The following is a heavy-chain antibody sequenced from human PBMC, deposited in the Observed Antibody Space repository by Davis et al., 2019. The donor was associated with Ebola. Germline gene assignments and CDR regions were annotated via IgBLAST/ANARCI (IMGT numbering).Heavy chain of an antibody. D-gene: IGHD1/OR15-1a*01. Sequence: GESLKISCAASGFSFTTYAMNWVRQAPGKGLEWVSVISGSGETTFYADSVKGRFTISRDNAENTLYLQMNSLRAEDTAVYYCAKFRGTQQMDYWGQGTLVTVSS. CDR3: AKFRGTQQMDY. J-gene: IGHJ4*02. CDR1: GFSFTTYA. V-gene: IGHV3-23*01. CDR2: ISGSGETT.